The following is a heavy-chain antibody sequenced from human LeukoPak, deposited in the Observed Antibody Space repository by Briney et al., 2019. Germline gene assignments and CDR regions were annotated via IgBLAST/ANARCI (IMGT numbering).Heavy chain of an antibody. CDR3: ARVPLYYDSSGYYSETFDY. D-gene: IGHD3-22*01. CDR2: INPNSGGT. V-gene: IGHV1-2*02. J-gene: IGHJ4*02. CDR1: GYTFTGYY. Sequence: GASVKVSCKASGYTFTGYYMHWVRQAPGQGLEWMGWINPNSGGTNYAQKLQGRVTMTRDTSISTAYMELSRLRSDDTAVYYCARVPLYYDSSGYYSETFDYWGQGTLVTVSS.